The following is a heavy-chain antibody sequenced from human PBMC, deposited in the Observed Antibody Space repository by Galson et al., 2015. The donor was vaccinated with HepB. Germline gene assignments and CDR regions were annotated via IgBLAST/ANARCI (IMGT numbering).Heavy chain of an antibody. CDR1: GFTFSSYA. Sequence: SLRLSCAASGFTFSSYAMHWVRQAPGKGLGWVAVISYDGSNKYYADSVKGRFTISRDNSKNTLYLQMNSLRAEDTAVYYCARDRGEWELPYYFDYWGQGTLVTVSS. J-gene: IGHJ4*02. CDR2: ISYDGSNK. D-gene: IGHD1-26*01. V-gene: IGHV3-30-3*01. CDR3: ARDRGEWELPYYFDY.